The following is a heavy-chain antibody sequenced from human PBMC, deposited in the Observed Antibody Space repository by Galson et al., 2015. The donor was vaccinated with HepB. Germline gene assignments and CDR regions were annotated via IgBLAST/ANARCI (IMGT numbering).Heavy chain of an antibody. J-gene: IGHJ4*02. CDR1: GFTFSNYD. CDR3: AKGLGDSDYIAKVFDY. Sequence: SLRLSCAASGFTFSNYDMSWVRQAPGKGLEWVSLISASGRSTYYADSVKGRFTISRDNSKNTLYLQMYSLRAADTAVHYCAKGLGDSDYIAKVFDYWGQGTLVTVSS. CDR2: ISASGRST. V-gene: IGHV3-23*01. D-gene: IGHD3-16*01.